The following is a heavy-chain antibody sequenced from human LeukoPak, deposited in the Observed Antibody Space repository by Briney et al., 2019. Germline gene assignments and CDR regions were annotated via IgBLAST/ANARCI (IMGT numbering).Heavy chain of an antibody. V-gene: IGHV3-30*02. CDR1: GFTFSSYG. Sequence: GGSLRLSCAASGFTFSSYGMHWVRQAPGKGLEWVAFIRHDGSNKYYADSVKGRFTISRDNSKNTLYLQMNSLRAEDTAVCYCAKDDWVIAAAVRLYYYYGMDVWGQGTTVTVSS. J-gene: IGHJ6*02. CDR3: AKDDWVIAAAVRLYYYYGMDV. CDR2: IRHDGSNK. D-gene: IGHD6-13*01.